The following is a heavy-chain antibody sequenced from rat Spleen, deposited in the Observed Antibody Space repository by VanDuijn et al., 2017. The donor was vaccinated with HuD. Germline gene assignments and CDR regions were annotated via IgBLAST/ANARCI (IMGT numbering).Heavy chain of an antibody. D-gene: IGHD1-11*01. J-gene: IGHJ2*01. CDR3: AKDLDYGPDY. Sequence: EVQLVESGGGLVQPGRSLKLSCSASGFTFSDYTMAWVRQAPKKGLEWVAAIVDDGSNTFYRDSVKGRFTISRDNAENTVYLQMNSLRSEDTATYYCAKDLDYGPDYWGQGVMVTVSS. V-gene: IGHV5-7*01. CDR1: GFTFSDYT. CDR2: IVDDGSNT.